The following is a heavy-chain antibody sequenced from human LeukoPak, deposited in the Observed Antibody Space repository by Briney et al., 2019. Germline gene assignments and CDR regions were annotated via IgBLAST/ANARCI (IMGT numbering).Heavy chain of an antibody. Sequence: GASVKVSCKASGYTFTGYYMHWVRQAPGQGLEWMGWINPDGGGTDYAQKFQGRDTMTRDTSISTAYMEVTRLRSDDTAVYYCARGYYDILTGYYAGGSYHYYYMDVWGKGTTVTVSS. D-gene: IGHD3-9*01. CDR2: INPDGGGT. CDR1: GYTFTGYY. J-gene: IGHJ6*03. V-gene: IGHV1-2*02. CDR3: ARGYYDILTGYYAGGSYHYYYMDV.